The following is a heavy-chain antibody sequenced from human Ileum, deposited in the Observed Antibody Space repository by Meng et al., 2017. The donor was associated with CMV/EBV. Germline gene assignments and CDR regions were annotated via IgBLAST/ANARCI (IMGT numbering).Heavy chain of an antibody. D-gene: IGHD2-2*01. V-gene: IGHV3-9*01. CDR1: GFTFDDFG. Sequence: GGSLKISCVASGFTFDDFGMHWVRQAPGKGLEWVSGISWNSGAIGYADSVKGRFTISRDNAKNSLYLQMNILRVEDTAFYYCASDREYQMSGGFDYWGQGTQVTVSS. J-gene: IGHJ4*02. CDR2: ISWNSGAI. CDR3: ASDREYQMSGGFDY.